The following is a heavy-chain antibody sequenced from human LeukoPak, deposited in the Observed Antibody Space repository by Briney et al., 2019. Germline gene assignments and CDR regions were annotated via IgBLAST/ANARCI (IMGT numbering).Heavy chain of an antibody. J-gene: IGHJ4*02. V-gene: IGHV4-4*09. D-gene: IGHD6-19*01. CDR2: IYASGST. CDR1: GGSISSYY. Sequence: SGTLSLTCTVSGGSISSYYWTWIRQPPGKGLEWIGYIYASGSTSYNPSLKSRVTISVDTSKNQFSLKLSSVTAADTAVYYCARRGSSDYFDYWGQGALVTVSS. CDR3: ARRGSSDYFDY.